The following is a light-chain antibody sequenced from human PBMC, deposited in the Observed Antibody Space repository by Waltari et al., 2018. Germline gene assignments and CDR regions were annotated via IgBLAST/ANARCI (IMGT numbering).Light chain of an antibody. V-gene: IGKV3-11*01. J-gene: IGKJ2*03. Sequence: LTQSPATLSLSPGERATLSCRASQSVGSDLAWYQQKPGQAPRLLIYGAPSRATGIPDRFSGSGSGTDFTLTISSLEPEDVGVYHCYQHSSGYSFGQGTKVEIK. CDR2: GAP. CDR3: YQHSSGYS. CDR1: QSVGSD.